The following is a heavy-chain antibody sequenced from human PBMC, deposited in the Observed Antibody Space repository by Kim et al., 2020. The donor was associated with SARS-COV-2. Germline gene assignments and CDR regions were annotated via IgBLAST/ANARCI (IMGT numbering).Heavy chain of an antibody. CDR2: MNPNSGNT. D-gene: IGHD6-19*01. V-gene: IGHV1-8*01. Sequence: ASVKVSCKASGYTFTSYDINWVRQATGQGLEWMGWMNPNSGNTGYAQKFQGRVTMTRNTSISTAYMELSSLRSEDTAVYYCARDPRTVAGKRNGWFDHWGQGTLVTVSS. CDR1: GYTFTSYD. J-gene: IGHJ5*02. CDR3: ARDPRTVAGKRNGWFDH.